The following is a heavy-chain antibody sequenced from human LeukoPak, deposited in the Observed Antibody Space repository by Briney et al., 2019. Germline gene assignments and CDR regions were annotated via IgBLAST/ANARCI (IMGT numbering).Heavy chain of an antibody. CDR2: INPNSGGT. Sequence: ASVKVSCKASGYTFTGYYLHWVRQAPGQGLEWMGWINPNSGGTNYAQKFQGRVTMTRDTSISTAYMELSRLRSDDTAVYYCARGGDFWSGSSFDYWGQGTLVTVSS. D-gene: IGHD3-3*01. CDR3: ARGGDFWSGSSFDY. CDR1: GYTFTGYY. V-gene: IGHV1-2*02. J-gene: IGHJ4*02.